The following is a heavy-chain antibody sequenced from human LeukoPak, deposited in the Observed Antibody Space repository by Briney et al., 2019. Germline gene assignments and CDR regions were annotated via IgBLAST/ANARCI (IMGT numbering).Heavy chain of an antibody. CDR1: GYTFTGYY. CDR3: ASCSSTSCYGIGLY. CDR2: INPNSGGT. D-gene: IGHD2-2*01. V-gene: IGHV1-2*02. Sequence: ASVKVSCQASGYTFTGYYMHWVRQAPGQGLEWMGWINPNSGGTNYAQKFQGRVTMTRDTSISTAYMELSRLRSDETAVYYCASCSSTSCYGIGLYWGQGALVTVSS. J-gene: IGHJ4*02.